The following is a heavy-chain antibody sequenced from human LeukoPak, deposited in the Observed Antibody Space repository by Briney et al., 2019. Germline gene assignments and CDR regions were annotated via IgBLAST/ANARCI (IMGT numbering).Heavy chain of an antibody. CDR3: GRWGTDYDFWSGYYKGAFDI. CDR2: IYSGGST. V-gene: IGHV3-66*01. J-gene: IGHJ3*02. CDR1: GFTVSSNY. D-gene: IGHD3-3*01. Sequence: GGSLRLSCAASGFTVSSNYMSWVRQAPGKGLEWVSVIYSGGSTYYADSVKGRFTISRDNSKNTLYLQMNSLRAEDTAVYYCGRWGTDYDFWSGYYKGAFDIWGQGTMVTVSS.